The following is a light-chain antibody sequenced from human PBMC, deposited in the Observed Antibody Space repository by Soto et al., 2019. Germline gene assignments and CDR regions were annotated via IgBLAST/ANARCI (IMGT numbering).Light chain of an antibody. Sequence: EIVLTKSPGTLSLSPGERATLSCRASQSVSNNYLAWYQQKPGQAPRLLIYGASSRATGIPDRFSGSGSGTDFTITISRLEPEDFAVYYCQQYGNLYTFGQGTKLEIK. CDR3: QQYGNLYT. CDR2: GAS. J-gene: IGKJ2*01. CDR1: QSVSNNY. V-gene: IGKV3-20*01.